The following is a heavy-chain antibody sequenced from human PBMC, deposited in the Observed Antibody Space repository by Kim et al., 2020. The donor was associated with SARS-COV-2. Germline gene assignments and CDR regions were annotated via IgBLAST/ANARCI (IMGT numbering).Heavy chain of an antibody. CDR1: VGTFSKYA. CDR2: ILPMVDIP. D-gene: IGHD2-21*01. V-gene: IGHV1-69*04. Sequence: SVKVSCKASVGTFSKYAVNWVRQAPGQGLEWMGRILPMVDIPNYARNFQGRLTTTADKSTSTAYMELTGLTSADTAVYYCARGGQVVIDGRVSLTPYDHWGQGALVTVSS. J-gene: IGHJ5*02. CDR3: ARGGQVVIDGRVSLTPYDH.